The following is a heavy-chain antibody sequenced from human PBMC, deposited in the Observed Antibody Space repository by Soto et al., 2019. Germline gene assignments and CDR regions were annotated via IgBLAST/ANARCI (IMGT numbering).Heavy chain of an antibody. CDR3: VRAVRHPAMVYPWFET. D-gene: IGHD5-18*01. Sequence: PSETLSLTCTVSGASVSTGAYYWGWVRQRPGRGLEWIGYAYESGYTYYNMSLKSRLTISLDRSNNQFSLGLTSVTAADTAVYYCVRAVRHPAMVYPWFETWGQGTLHTVSS. V-gene: IGHV4-31*03. CDR1: GASVSTGAYY. CDR2: AYESGYT. J-gene: IGHJ5*01.